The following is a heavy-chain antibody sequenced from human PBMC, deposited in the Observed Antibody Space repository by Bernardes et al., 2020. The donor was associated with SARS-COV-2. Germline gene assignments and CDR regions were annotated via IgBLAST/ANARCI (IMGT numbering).Heavy chain of an antibody. V-gene: IGHV4-59*01. CDR1: GGSISGYY. D-gene: IGHD6-19*01. CDR3: ARESYSSGWFDY. J-gene: IGHJ4*02. Sequence: SETLSLTCTVSGGSISGYYWSWIRQPPGKGLEWIGYIYYSGSTNYNPSLKSRLTISVDTSKNQFSLKLNSVTAADTAVYYCARESYSSGWFDYWGQGTLVTVSS. CDR2: IYYSGST.